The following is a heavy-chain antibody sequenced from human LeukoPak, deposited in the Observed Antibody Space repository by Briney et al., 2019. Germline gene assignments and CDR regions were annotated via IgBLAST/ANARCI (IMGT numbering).Heavy chain of an antibody. Sequence: ASVKVSCKASGYTFTGYYMHWVRQAPGQGLEWMGWINPNSGGTNYAQKFQGRVTMTRDTSISTVYMELSRLRSDDTAMYYCARVYYGDYEIGAFDIWGQGTMVTVSS. D-gene: IGHD4-17*01. CDR2: INPNSGGT. J-gene: IGHJ3*02. CDR1: GYTFTGYY. CDR3: ARVYYGDYEIGAFDI. V-gene: IGHV1-2*02.